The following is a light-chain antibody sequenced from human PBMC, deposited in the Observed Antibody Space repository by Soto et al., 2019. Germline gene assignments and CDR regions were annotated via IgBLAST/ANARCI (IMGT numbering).Light chain of an antibody. Sequence: ATKTSQPKSSLYAYVGDRITLPCRASRDIGSDLSWYQQKPGKAPTLLIYAASNLQSGVPSRFRGSRASTVCSRTVSCLQPEDFATYYCLQGHDNSWTFGCGTKVEI. J-gene: IGKJ4*02. V-gene: IGKV1-6*01. CDR1: RDIGSD. CDR3: LQGHDNSWT. CDR2: AAS.